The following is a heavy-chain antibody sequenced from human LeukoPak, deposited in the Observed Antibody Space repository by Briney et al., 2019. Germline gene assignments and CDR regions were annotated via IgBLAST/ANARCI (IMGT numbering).Heavy chain of an antibody. CDR2: ISWDGGIT. Sequence: GSLRLSCAASGFTFHHYSMHWVRQPPGKGLEWVSLISWDGGITYYADSVRGRFTISRDNSKNSLSLEMNSLRTKDTALYYCAKDSNTGGYSFGSWGQGTLVTVTS. J-gene: IGHJ4*02. CDR3: AKDSNTGGYSFGS. CDR1: GFTFHHYS. V-gene: IGHV3-43*01. D-gene: IGHD5-12*01.